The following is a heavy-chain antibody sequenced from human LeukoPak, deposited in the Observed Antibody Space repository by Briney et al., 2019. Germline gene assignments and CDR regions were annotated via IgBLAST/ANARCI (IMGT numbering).Heavy chain of an antibody. D-gene: IGHD3-10*01. CDR2: INPNSGGT. CDR1: GYTFTGYY. V-gene: IGHV1-2*02. Sequence: GASVKVSCKASGYTFTGYYIHWVRQAPGQGLEWMGWINPNSGGTNYAQKFQGRVTMTRDTSISTAYMELSRLRSDDTAVYYCARRPFVKGSGSHAFDIWGQGTMVTVSS. CDR3: ARRPFVKGSGSHAFDI. J-gene: IGHJ3*02.